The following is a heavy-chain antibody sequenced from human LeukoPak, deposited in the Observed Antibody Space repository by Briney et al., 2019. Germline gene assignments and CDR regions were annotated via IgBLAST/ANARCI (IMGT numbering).Heavy chain of an antibody. CDR2: IRGSGDRT. CDR3: ASHYYDSSDFSWYFDY. CDR1: GFTFTTYW. J-gene: IGHJ4*02. V-gene: IGHV3-23*01. D-gene: IGHD3-22*01. Sequence: PGGSLRLSCAASGFTFTTYWMSWVRQPPGKGLEWVSAIRGSGDRTHYADSVKGRFTISRDNSKNTLYLQMNSLRAEDTAVYYCASHYYDSSDFSWYFDYWGQGTLVTVSS.